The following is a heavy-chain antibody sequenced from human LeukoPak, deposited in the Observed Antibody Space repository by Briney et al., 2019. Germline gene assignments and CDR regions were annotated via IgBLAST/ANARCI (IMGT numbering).Heavy chain of an antibody. J-gene: IGHJ4*02. CDR1: GGSISSSSYY. Sequence: PSETLSLTCTVSGGSISSSSYYWGWIRQPPGKGLEWIGSIYYSGSTYYNPSLKSRVTISVDTSKNQFSLKLSSVTAADTAVYYCASDLYGSGSHDDYWGQGTRVTVSS. CDR3: ASDLYGSGSHDDY. D-gene: IGHD3-10*01. CDR2: IYYSGST. V-gene: IGHV4-39*01.